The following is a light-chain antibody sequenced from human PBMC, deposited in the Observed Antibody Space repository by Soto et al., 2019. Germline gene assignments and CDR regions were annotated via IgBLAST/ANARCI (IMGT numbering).Light chain of an antibody. CDR2: DVS. Sequence: QSALTQPPSASGSPGQSVTISCTGSSSHVGGYNYVSWYQQHPGKAPKLMIYDVSKRPSGVPDRFSGSKSGNTASLTVSGLQAEDEADYYCSSYAGSNIVVFGGGTKLTVL. V-gene: IGLV2-8*01. J-gene: IGLJ2*01. CDR3: SSYAGSNIVV. CDR1: SSHVGGYNY.